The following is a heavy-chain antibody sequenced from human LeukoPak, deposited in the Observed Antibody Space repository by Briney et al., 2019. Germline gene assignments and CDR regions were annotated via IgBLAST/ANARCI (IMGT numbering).Heavy chain of an antibody. V-gene: IGHV4-38-2*02. J-gene: IGHJ4*02. Sequence: SETLSLTCSVSGYSMSSGYYWGWIRQPPGKGLEWIGSLSDSGTTSYNPSLKSRVTISVDTSKNQFSLNLYSVTAGHTAVYYCARLAVASLGWWGQGTLVTVSS. D-gene: IGHD2-15*01. CDR1: GYSMSSGYY. CDR3: ARLAVASLGW. CDR2: LSDSGTT.